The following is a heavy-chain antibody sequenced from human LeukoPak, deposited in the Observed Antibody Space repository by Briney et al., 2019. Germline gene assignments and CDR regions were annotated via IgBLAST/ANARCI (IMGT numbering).Heavy chain of an antibody. CDR3: AKESSGGWYFDY. V-gene: IGHV3-23*01. CDR2: IPASGGST. J-gene: IGHJ4*02. Sequence: GGSLRLSCAASGFTFSSYAMSWVRQAPGKGLEWVSSIPASGGSTYYADSVKGRFTISRDNSKNSLYLQMNSLRAEDTAVYYCAKESSGGWYFDYWGQGTLVTVSS. D-gene: IGHD6-19*01. CDR1: GFTFSSYA.